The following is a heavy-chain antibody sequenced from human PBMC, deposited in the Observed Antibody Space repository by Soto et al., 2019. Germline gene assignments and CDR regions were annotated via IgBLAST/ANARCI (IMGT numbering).Heavy chain of an antibody. CDR1: GGTFNTYT. D-gene: IGHD1-26*01. J-gene: IGHJ6*02. Sequence: QVQLVQSGAEVKKPGSSVKVSCNASGGTFNTYTISWVRQVPGQGLEWMGGIMPLYAKPTYAQPFLGRLTIAADEHTSTVYMDLSSLRSEDTALYYCASLNNWSSGDGRIDVWGRGTAVSVSS. CDR2: IMPLYAKP. CDR3: ASLNNWSSGDGRIDV. V-gene: IGHV1-69*01.